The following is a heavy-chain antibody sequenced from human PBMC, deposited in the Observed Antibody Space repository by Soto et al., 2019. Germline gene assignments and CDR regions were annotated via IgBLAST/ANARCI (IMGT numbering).Heavy chain of an antibody. J-gene: IGHJ6*03. CDR1: DGSIINYD. CDR2: IYYSGST. D-gene: IGHD3-3*01. V-gene: IGHV4-59*08. Sequence: PSELLCLRNSVSDGSIINYDCSWIRKQTGKGLEWIGYIYYSGSTNYNPSLKSRVTISVDTSKNQFSLKLSSVTAADTAVYYCARLYDFWSGYRPGGYYYYYMDVWGKGTTVTVSS. CDR3: ARLYDFWSGYRPGGYYYYYMDV.